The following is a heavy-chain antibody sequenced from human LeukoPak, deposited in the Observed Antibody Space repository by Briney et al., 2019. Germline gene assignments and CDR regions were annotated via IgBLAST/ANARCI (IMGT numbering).Heavy chain of an antibody. Sequence: SETLSLTCTVSGYSISSGYYWGWIRQPPGKGLEWIGSIYHSGSTYYNPSLKSRVTISVDTSKNQFSLKLSSVTAADTAVYYCARGGISGSYLPMDYDWGQGTLVTVSS. CDR1: GYSISSGYY. D-gene: IGHD1-26*01. J-gene: IGHJ4*02. CDR2: IYHSGST. V-gene: IGHV4-38-2*02. CDR3: ARGGISGSYLPMDYD.